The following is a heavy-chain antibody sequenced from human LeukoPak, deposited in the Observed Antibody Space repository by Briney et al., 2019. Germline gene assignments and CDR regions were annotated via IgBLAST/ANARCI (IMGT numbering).Heavy chain of an antibody. CDR2: INSDGSTT. J-gene: IGHJ6*03. CDR3: ARVRYSSSSPHYYFYYYMDV. V-gene: IGHV3-74*01. Sequence: GGSLRLSCAASGFTFRSYWMHWVRQAPGKGLVWVSRINSDGSTTSYADSVKGRFTISRDNAKNTLYLQMSSLRAEDTAVYYCARVRYSSSSPHYYFYYYMDVWGKGTTVTVSS. D-gene: IGHD6-6*01. CDR1: GFTFRSYW.